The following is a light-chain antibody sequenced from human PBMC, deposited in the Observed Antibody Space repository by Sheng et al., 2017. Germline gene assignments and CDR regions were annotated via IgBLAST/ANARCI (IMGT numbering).Light chain of an antibody. V-gene: IGKV3-11*01. J-gene: IGKJ4*01. CDR1: QSVGTY. CDR2: DAS. CDR3: QQRSDWSL. Sequence: EIVLTQSPATLSLSPGERATLSCRASQSVGTYLAWYQQKPGQAPRLLIYDASNRATGIPARFSGSGSGTDFTLTISSLEPEDFAVYYCQQRSDWSLFGGRDQGWRSN.